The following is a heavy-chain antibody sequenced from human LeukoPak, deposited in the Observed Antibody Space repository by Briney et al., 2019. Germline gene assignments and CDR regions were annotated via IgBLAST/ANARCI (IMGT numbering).Heavy chain of an antibody. CDR1: GGTFSSYA. V-gene: IGHV1-69*01. CDR2: IIPIFGTA. D-gene: IGHD3-9*01. J-gene: IGHJ6*04. Sequence: SVQVSCKACGGTFSSYAISWVRQAPGQGLEWMGGIIPIFGTANYAQKFQGRVTIPADESTSTAYMELSSQRSEDTAVYYCAIADDILSSYGDYYYYGMDVWGKGTTVTVSS. CDR3: AIADDILSSYGDYYYYGMDV.